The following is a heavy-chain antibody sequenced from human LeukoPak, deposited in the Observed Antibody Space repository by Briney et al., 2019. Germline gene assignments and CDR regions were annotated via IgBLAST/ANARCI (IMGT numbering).Heavy chain of an antibody. D-gene: IGHD6-13*01. CDR2: IYYSGSA. CDR3: AAEPTATAGVLDN. J-gene: IGHJ4*02. CDR1: GGSISSGDYY. V-gene: IGHV4-30-4*01. Sequence: SETLSLTCTVSGGSISSGDYYWSWIRQPPGKGLEWIGYIYYSGSAYYNPSLRSRVTISEDTSKNQFSLKLSSVTAADTAVYYCAAEPTATAGVLDNWGQGTLVTVST.